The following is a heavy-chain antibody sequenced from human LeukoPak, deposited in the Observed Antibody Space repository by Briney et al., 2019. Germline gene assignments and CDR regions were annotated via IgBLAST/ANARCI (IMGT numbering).Heavy chain of an antibody. D-gene: IGHD6-19*01. CDR2: IYSSGST. Sequence: SETLSLTCAVYGGSFSGYYWSWIRQPAGKGLEWIGRIYSSGSTNYNPSLKSRVTMSVDTSKNQFSLKLSSVTAADTAVYYCAREVYSSGWYTSNYFDYWGQGTLVTVSS. CDR3: AREVYSSGWYTSNYFDY. V-gene: IGHV4-4*07. J-gene: IGHJ4*02. CDR1: GGSFSGYY.